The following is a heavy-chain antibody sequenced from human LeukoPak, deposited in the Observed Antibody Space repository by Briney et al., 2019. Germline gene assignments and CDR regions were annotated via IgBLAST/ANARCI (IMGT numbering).Heavy chain of an antibody. Sequence: SETLSLTCTVSGGSISSYYLSWIRQPPGKGLEWIGYIYYRGSTNYNPSLQSRVTISVDTSKNQFSLNLKSVTAADTAVYYCARHLGCCGSTSCFGRAYWFDPWGQGTLVTVSS. CDR1: GGSISSYY. D-gene: IGHD2-2*01. V-gene: IGHV4-59*08. CDR2: IYYRGST. CDR3: ARHLGCCGSTSCFGRAYWFDP. J-gene: IGHJ5*02.